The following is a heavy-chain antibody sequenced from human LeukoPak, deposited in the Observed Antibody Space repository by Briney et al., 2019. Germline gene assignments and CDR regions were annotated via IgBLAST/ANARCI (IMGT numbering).Heavy chain of an antibody. CDR1: GFTFTNYA. D-gene: IGHD4-23*01. CDR3: ARDADFGGNSRLGFQF. J-gene: IGHJ4*02. V-gene: IGHV3-30*03. CDR2: ISVDGSHD. Sequence: GGSLRLSCAAPGFTFTNYALHWVRQAPGKGLEWVALISVDGSHDYYADSVKGRVSISRDNSNNTLFLQVNSLSPEDTAVYYCARDADFGGNSRLGFQFWGRGTLVTVSS.